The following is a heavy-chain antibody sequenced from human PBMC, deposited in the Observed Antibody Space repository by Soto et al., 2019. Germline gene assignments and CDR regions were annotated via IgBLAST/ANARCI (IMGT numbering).Heavy chain of an antibody. CDR2: ISSNSSTI. CDR1: GFTFSSYS. D-gene: IGHD2-2*01. V-gene: IGHV3-48*02. J-gene: IGHJ5*02. CDR3: ARESAAINWFDP. Sequence: GGSLRLSCADSGFTFSSYSMNWVRQAPGKGLEKVSYISSNSSTIYYADSEKGRFTISRDNAKNSLYLQINSLRDEDMAVYYCARESAAINWFDPWGQGTLVTVSS.